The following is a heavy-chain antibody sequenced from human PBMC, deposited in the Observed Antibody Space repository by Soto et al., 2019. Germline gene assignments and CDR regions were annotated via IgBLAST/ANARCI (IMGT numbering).Heavy chain of an antibody. Sequence: QITLNESGPTVVRPTETLTLTCRFSGFSLTTSGVGVGWIRQSPGKAPEWLALSYWDDDKRYSASLKSRLTISKDTSKSQLVLTVSDLDPTDTATYYCAHRVLRTVFGLVTTTAIYFDFWGQGTPVAVSS. CDR3: AHRVLRTVFGLVTTTAIYFDF. CDR2: SYWDDDK. V-gene: IGHV2-5*02. CDR1: GFSLTTSGVG. J-gene: IGHJ4*02. D-gene: IGHD3-3*01.